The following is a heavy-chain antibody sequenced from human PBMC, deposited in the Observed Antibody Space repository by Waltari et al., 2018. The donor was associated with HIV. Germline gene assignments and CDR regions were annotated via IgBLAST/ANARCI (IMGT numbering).Heavy chain of an antibody. CDR2: FYLSGST. V-gene: IGHV4-38-2*02. CDR1: GYSISLGYY. Sequence: QVQLQESGPGLVKPSETLSLTCAVSGYSISLGYYWGWIRQPPGKGLEWIGSFYLSGSTYYNPSLKSRVTISVDTSKNQFSLKLSSVIAADTAVYYCAREVYSGYDRGIDYWGQGTLVTVSS. D-gene: IGHD5-12*01. CDR3: AREVYSGYDRGIDY. J-gene: IGHJ4*02.